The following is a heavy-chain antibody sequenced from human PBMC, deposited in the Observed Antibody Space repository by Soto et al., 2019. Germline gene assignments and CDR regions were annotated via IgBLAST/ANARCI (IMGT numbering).Heavy chain of an antibody. CDR3: GRGGYYDTSCSRKYYYYGIEA. V-gene: IGHV1-18*01. D-gene: IGHD3-22*01. CDR2: ISPYDDNT. Sequence: QVQLVQSGSEVKKPGASVKVSCKASGYSFNSYGISWVRQAPGQGLEWLGWISPYDDNTKYAQSLQGRVTMTTDTATRTAYMDLQSLSSGDTAVYYCGRGGYYDTSCSRKYYYYGIEAWGQGTTVTVS. CDR1: GYSFNSYG. J-gene: IGHJ6*02.